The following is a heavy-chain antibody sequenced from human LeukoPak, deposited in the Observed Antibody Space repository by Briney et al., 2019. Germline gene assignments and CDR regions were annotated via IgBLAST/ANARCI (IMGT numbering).Heavy chain of an antibody. J-gene: IGHJ6*02. Sequence: ASVKVSRKASGYTFTGYYMHWVRQAPGQGLEWMGWINPNSGGTTYAQKFQGRVTMTRDTSISTAYMELSRLRSDDTAVYYCARDGLMVRGLSGNYYYGMDVWGQGTTVTVSS. CDR2: INPNSGGT. CDR3: ARDGLMVRGLSGNYYYGMDV. D-gene: IGHD3-10*01. V-gene: IGHV1-2*02. CDR1: GYTFTGYY.